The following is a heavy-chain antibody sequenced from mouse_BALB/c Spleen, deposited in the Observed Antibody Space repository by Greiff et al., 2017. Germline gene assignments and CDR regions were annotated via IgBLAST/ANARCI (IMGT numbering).Heavy chain of an antibody. CDR1: GFSLTGYA. Sequence: VQWVESGPGLVAPSQSLSITCTVSGFSLTGYAVNWVRQPPGKGLEWLGMIWGDGSTDYNSALKSRLSISKDNSKSQVFLKMNSLQTDDTAMYYCAREDSSGYPFAYWGQGTLVTVSA. CDR2: IWGDGST. D-gene: IGHD3-2*01. V-gene: IGHV2-6-7*01. CDR3: AREDSSGYPFAY. J-gene: IGHJ3*01.